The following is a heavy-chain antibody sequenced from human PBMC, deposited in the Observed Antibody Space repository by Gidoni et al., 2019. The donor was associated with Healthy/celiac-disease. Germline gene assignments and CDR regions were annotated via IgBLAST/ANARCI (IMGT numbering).Heavy chain of an antibody. CDR2: IIPIFGTA. CDR1: GGTFSSYA. V-gene: IGHV1-69*01. CDR3: ASRRGGGIVVVVAATDYYYYGMDV. D-gene: IGHD2-15*01. J-gene: IGHJ6*02. Sequence: YGKASGGTFSSYAISWVRQAPGQGLEWMGGIIPIFGTANYAQKFQGRVTITADESTSTAYMELSSLRSEDTAVYYFASRRGGGIVVVVAATDYYYYGMDVWGQGTTVTVSS.